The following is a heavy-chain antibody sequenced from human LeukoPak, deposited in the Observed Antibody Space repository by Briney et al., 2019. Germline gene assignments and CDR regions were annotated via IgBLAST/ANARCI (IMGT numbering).Heavy chain of an antibody. CDR1: GFAFSDYW. D-gene: IGHD1-26*01. CDR3: ARVGTWELQRVFDF. V-gene: IGHV3-7*01. Sequence: GGSLRLSCATFGFAFSDYWMTWVRQVPGKGLEWVANINREGNEKYYVDSVKGRFTISRDNAKNSVDLQMDSLRVEDTAVYYCARVGTWELQRVFDFWGQGTLVTVFS. J-gene: IGHJ4*02. CDR2: INREGNEK.